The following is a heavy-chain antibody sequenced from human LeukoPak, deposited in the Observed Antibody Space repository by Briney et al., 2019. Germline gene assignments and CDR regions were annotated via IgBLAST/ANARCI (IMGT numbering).Heavy chain of an antibody. CDR3: AKGVIAVAGNWFDP. CDR2: ISGSGGST. D-gene: IGHD6-19*01. Sequence: PGGSLRLSCAASGFTFSNYAMGWVRQAPGKGLEWVSTISGSGGSTYYADSVKGRFTISRDNSKNTLYLQMNSLRAEDTAVYYCAKGVIAVAGNWFDPWGQGTLVTVSS. V-gene: IGHV3-23*01. CDR1: GFTFSNYA. J-gene: IGHJ5*02.